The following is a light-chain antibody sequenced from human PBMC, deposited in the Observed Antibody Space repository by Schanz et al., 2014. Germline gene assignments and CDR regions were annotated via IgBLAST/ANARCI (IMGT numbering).Light chain of an antibody. CDR3: VLYMGNGIWV. V-gene: IGLV8-61*01. CDR1: SGSVSTSYY. CDR2: STN. J-gene: IGLJ2*01. Sequence: QTVVTQESSFSVSPGGTVTLTCGLSSGSVSTSYYPSWYQQTPGQPPRTLIYSTNTRSAGVPDRFSGSILGNKAALTITGAQADDESDYYCVLYMGNGIWVFGGGTKLTVL.